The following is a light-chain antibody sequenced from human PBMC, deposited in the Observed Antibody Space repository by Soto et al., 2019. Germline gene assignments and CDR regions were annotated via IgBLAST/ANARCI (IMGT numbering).Light chain of an antibody. CDR1: QTITSDY. V-gene: IGKV3-20*01. Sequence: EIVLTQSPATLSLSPGDRATLSCRASQTITSDYLAWYQQKPGQAPRLLFYLASSRATGIPDRFSGSGSGTDFTLTISRLEPEDFAVYYCQQYDKWPLTFGGGTKVDIK. CDR3: QQYDKWPLT. CDR2: LAS. J-gene: IGKJ4*01.